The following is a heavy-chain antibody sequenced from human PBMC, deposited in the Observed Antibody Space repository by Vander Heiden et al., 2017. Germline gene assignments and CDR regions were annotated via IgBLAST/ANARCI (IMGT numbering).Heavy chain of an antibody. Sequence: VQLLESGGGLVQPGGSLRLSCAASGFTFSSYALSWVRQAPGKGLEWVSAISGSGGSTYYADSVKGRFTISRDNSKNTLYLQMNSLRAEDTAVYYCAKSAVGGDYIPYYYGMDVWGQGTTVTVSS. CDR1: GFTFSSYA. J-gene: IGHJ6*02. CDR3: AKSAVGGDYIPYYYGMDV. CDR2: ISGSGGST. V-gene: IGHV3-23*01. D-gene: IGHD4-17*01.